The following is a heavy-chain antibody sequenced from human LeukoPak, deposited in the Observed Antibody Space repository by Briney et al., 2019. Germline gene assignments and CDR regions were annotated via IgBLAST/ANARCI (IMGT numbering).Heavy chain of an antibody. J-gene: IGHJ6*04. V-gene: IGHV3-21*01. Sequence: GGSLRLSCAASGFTFSSYAMSWVRQAPGKGLEWVSSISSSSSYIYYADSVKGRFTVSRDNAKNSLYLQMNSLRAEDTAVYYCAELGITMIGGVWGKGTTVTISS. CDR2: ISSSSSYI. D-gene: IGHD3-10*02. CDR3: AELGITMIGGV. CDR1: GFTFSSYA.